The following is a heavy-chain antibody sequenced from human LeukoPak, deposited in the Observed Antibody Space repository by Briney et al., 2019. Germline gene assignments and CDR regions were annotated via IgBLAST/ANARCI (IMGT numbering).Heavy chain of an antibody. Sequence: SETLSLTCTVSGGSINNYYWSWIRQPAGKGLEWIGRNYTRGSTNYNPSLKSQVTMSVDTSRNQFSLKLSSVTAADTAVYYCARGRYCSADICSGGDAFDIWGQGTMVSVSS. CDR1: GGSINNYY. D-gene: IGHD2-15*01. J-gene: IGHJ3*02. CDR2: NYTRGST. CDR3: ARGRYCSADICSGGDAFDI. V-gene: IGHV4-4*07.